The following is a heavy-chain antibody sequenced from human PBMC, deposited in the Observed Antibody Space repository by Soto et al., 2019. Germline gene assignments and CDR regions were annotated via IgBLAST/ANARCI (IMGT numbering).Heavy chain of an antibody. CDR2: FYSYGII. V-gene: IGHV4-4*07. J-gene: IGHJ5*02. D-gene: IGHD3-10*01. CDR1: GASIRSYY. CDR3: ARVRYTLVRGVETSSWFDP. Sequence: SETLSLTCSVFGASIRSYYWTWVRQPAGKGLEWTGLFYSYGIINYNPSLRSRVTMSVDTSKNQVSLKLASVTAADTARYYCARVRYTLVRGVETSSWFDPWGQGTLVTVSS.